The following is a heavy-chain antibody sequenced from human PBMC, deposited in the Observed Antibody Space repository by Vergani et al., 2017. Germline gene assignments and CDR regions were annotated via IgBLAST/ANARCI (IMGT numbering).Heavy chain of an antibody. J-gene: IGHJ4*02. CDR3: ARDQSGTVFDY. CDR2: IYYSGST. CDR1: GGSISSGDYY. D-gene: IGHD1-1*01. Sequence: QVQLQESGPGLVKPSQTLSLTCTVSGGSISSGDYYWSWIRQPPGKGLEWIGSIYYSGSTYYNPSLKRRVTISVDTSKNQFSLKLCSVTAADTAVYYCARDQSGTVFDYWGQGTLVTVSS. V-gene: IGHV4-30-4*01.